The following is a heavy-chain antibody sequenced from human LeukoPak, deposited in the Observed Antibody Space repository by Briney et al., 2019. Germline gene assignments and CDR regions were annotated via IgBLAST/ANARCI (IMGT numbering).Heavy chain of an antibody. V-gene: IGHV4-4*02. J-gene: IGHJ5*02. Sequence: SETLSLTCAVSGGSISSTNWWSWVRQPPGKGLEWIGEIYHSGSTNYNPSLKSRVTISVDKSKNQFSLKLSSVTAADTAVYYCARDKAYCSSTSCRPNNWFDPWGQGTLVTVSS. CDR1: GGSISSTNW. CDR3: ARDKAYCSSTSCRPNNWFDP. CDR2: IYHSGST. D-gene: IGHD2-2*01.